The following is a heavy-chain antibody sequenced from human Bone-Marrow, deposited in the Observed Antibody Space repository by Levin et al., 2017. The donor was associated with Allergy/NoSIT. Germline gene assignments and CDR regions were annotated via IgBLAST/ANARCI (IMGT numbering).Heavy chain of an antibody. V-gene: IGHV3-23*01. CDR3: VRTPGALVVTPYFDY. CDR1: GFTFSSYP. Sequence: GESLKISCSGSGFTFSSYPMSWVRQAPGKGLEWVSVISGSGDHTYYADSVKGRFTISRDTSKNTLYLQMNSLSAEDTAIYYCVRTPGALVVTPYFDYWGQGTLVTVSS. CDR2: ISGSGDHT. J-gene: IGHJ4*02. D-gene: IGHD2-21*01.